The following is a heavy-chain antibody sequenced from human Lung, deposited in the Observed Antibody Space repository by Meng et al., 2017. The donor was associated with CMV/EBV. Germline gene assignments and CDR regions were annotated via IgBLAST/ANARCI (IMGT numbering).Heavy chain of an antibody. D-gene: IGHD3-3*01. J-gene: IGHJ6*02. V-gene: IGHV3-48*03. Sequence: SLKISCAASGFTFSSYEMNWVRQAPGKGLEWISYISGSGSTIKYADSVKGRFTISRENAKNSLYLQMNSLRAEDTAVYYCARDRSDVFGDVWGQGTTVTVSS. CDR2: ISGSGSTI. CDR3: ARDRSDVFGDV. CDR1: GFTFSSYE.